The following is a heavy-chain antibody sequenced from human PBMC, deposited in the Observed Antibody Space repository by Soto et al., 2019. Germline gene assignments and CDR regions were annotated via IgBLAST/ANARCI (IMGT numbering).Heavy chain of an antibody. CDR1: GFSFNTRA. CDR2: SSGGGDNT. CDR3: ARSPPSMVRGVITRDY. Sequence: PGGSLRLSCAASGFSFNTRAMSWVRQAPGKGLEWVSVSSGGGDNTNYADSVKGRFTISRDNSKNTLYLQMNSLRAEDTAVYYCARSPPSMVRGVITRDYWGQGTLVTVSS. V-gene: IGHV3-23*01. D-gene: IGHD3-10*01. J-gene: IGHJ4*02.